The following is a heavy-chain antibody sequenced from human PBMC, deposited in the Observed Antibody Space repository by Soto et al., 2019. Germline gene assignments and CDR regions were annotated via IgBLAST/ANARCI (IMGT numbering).Heavy chain of an antibody. J-gene: IGHJ4*02. Sequence: ASVKVSCKASGYTFTTHYIHWVRQAPGQGLEWMGIINPSGGSTTYAQKFQGRVAMTRDTSTNTVYMELSSLSSEDTAVYYCARGSPYCTNGVCYRHNDYFDYWGQGTLVTVYS. D-gene: IGHD2-8*01. V-gene: IGHV1-46*01. CDR1: GYTFTTHY. CDR2: INPSGGST. CDR3: ARGSPYCTNGVCYRHNDYFDY.